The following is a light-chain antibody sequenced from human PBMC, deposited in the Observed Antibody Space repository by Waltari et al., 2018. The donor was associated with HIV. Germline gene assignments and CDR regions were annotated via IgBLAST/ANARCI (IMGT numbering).Light chain of an antibody. CDR1: TSNIGENY. CDR3: ETWENSLSAGV. Sequence: QSVLPPPPSVSAAPGQKVTISCSGRTSNIGENYVSWYQQLTGTAPKLLIYGNDKRPSGIPDRFSGSKSGTSATLDITGVQSGDGADYYCETWENSLSAGVFGGGTKLTVL. CDR2: GND. V-gene: IGLV1-51*01. J-gene: IGLJ3*02.